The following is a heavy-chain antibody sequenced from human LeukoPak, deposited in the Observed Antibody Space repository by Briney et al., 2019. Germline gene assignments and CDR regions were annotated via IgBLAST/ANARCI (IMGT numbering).Heavy chain of an antibody. D-gene: IGHD1-1*01. CDR3: AKASGIDY. J-gene: IGHJ4*02. CDR2: ISYDGSNK. Sequence: GGSLRLSCAASGFTFSSYGMHWVRQAPGKGLEWVAVISYDGSNKYYADSAKGRFTISRDNSKNTLHLQMNSLRAEDTAVYYCAKASGIDYWGQGTLVTVSS. V-gene: IGHV3-30*18. CDR1: GFTFSSYG.